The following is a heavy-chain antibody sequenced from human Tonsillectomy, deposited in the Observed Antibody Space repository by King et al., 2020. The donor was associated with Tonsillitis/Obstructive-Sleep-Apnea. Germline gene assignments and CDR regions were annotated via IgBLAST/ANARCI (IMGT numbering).Heavy chain of an antibody. J-gene: IGHJ4*02. V-gene: IGHV3-30*18. D-gene: IGHD3-22*01. CDR3: AKGLLYYDSSGYSGFDY. CDR1: GFTFNSYG. CDR2: ISYDGSNK. Sequence: VQLVESGGGVVQPGRSLRLSCAASGFTFNSYGMHWVRQAPGKGLEWVALISYDGSNKYYADSVKGRFTISRDNSKNTLYLQMNSLRAEDTAVYYCAKGLLYYDSSGYSGFDYWGQGTLVTVSS.